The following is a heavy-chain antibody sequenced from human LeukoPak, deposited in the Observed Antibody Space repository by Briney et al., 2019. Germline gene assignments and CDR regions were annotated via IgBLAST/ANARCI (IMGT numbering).Heavy chain of an antibody. CDR3: AKDLYSLTSSWYYYGMDV. V-gene: IGHV3-30*18. CDR1: GITFSTYG. D-gene: IGHD6-13*01. CDR2: ISYDGTNK. J-gene: IGHJ6*02. Sequence: GGSLRLSCAASGITFSTYGMHWVRQAPGKGLEGVAIISYDGTNKYYVDSVKGRFSISRDNSNNTLYLQMNSLRGEDTAVYYCAKDLYSLTSSWYYYGMDVWGQGTTVTVSS.